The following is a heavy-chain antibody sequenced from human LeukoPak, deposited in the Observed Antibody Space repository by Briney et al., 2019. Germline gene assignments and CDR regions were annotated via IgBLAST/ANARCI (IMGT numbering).Heavy chain of an antibody. CDR3: ARDRLGGYSYVY. V-gene: IGHV4-61*01. CDR1: GVSVSSGSYF. CDR2: IYDSGRT. Sequence: SETLSLTCTVSGVSVSSGSYFWKWIRQSPGKRLEYVGYIYDSGRTNYNPSLKSRVTISKDTSKNQFSPKLSSVTAADTVVYYCARDRLGGYSYVYWGQGSLVTVSS. J-gene: IGHJ4*02. D-gene: IGHD5-12*01.